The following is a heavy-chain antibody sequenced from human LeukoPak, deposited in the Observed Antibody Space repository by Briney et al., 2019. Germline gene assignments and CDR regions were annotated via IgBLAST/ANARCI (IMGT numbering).Heavy chain of an antibody. V-gene: IGHV3-23*01. CDR2: ISGNGGGT. CDR1: GFTFSNYA. Sequence: GGSLRLSCAASGFTFSNYAMSWVRQAPGKGLEWVSVISGNGGGTLYADSVKGRFTISRDNSKNTLYLQMNSLRAEDTAVYYCARVEGRFYGSGSYRGFDYWGQGTLVTVSS. D-gene: IGHD3-10*01. CDR3: ARVEGRFYGSGSYRGFDY. J-gene: IGHJ4*02.